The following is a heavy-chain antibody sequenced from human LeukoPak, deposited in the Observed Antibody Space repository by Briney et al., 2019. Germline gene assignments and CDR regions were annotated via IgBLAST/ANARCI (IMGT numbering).Heavy chain of an antibody. CDR2: IWYDGGNK. Sequence: PGGSLRLSCAASGFTFSSYGMHWVRQAPGKGLEWVAVIWYDGGNKYYADSVKGRFTISRDNSKNTLYLQMNSLRAEDTAVYYCARMGIAVAGVFDCWGQGTLVTVSS. J-gene: IGHJ4*02. CDR3: ARMGIAVAGVFDC. D-gene: IGHD6-19*01. V-gene: IGHV3-33*01. CDR1: GFTFSSYG.